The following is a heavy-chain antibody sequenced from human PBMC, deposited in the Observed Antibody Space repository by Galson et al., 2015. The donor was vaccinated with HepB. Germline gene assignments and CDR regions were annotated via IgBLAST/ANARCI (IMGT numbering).Heavy chain of an antibody. D-gene: IGHD3-3*01. CDR3: AKPPWTVFGVVFRKSYYFDH. V-gene: IGHV3-23*01. J-gene: IGHJ4*02. Sequence: SLRLSCAASGFTFSSYAMHWVRQAPGKGLEWVSSVSASGGGAHYADSVKGRFAVSRDNSKNTLYLQMNSQRAEDTAVYYCAKPPWTVFGVVFRKSYYFDHWGRGTLVTVSS. CDR2: VSASGGGA. CDR1: GFTFSSYA.